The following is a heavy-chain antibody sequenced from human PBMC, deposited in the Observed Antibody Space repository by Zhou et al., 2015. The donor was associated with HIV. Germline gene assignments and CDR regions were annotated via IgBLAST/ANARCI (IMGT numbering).Heavy chain of an antibody. CDR2: IIPIFGTA. CDR1: GGTFSSYA. CDR3: ATFNSGTGLAWGXG. Sequence: QVQLVQSGAEVKKPGSSVKVSCKASGGTFSSYAISWVRQAPGQGLEWMGGIIPIFGTANYAQKFQGRVTITADESTSTAYMELSGLTSDDTAVYYCATFNSGTGLAWGXGWGQGTLVTGLL. D-gene: IGHD3-9*01. V-gene: IGHV1-69*01. J-gene: IGHJ4*02.